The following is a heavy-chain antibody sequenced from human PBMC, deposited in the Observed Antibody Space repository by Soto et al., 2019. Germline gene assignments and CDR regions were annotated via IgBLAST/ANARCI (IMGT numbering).Heavy chain of an antibody. D-gene: IGHD3-3*01. CDR2: FYSTERS. Sequence: QVQLQESGPGLVKPSETLSLTCTVSGASFTCCSWSWIRQPAGKGLEWIGRFYSTERSIFNPNLTGRVPISVDTSKHELSLKVASGTSADTAAYYCARDGGTAGDLWGQGTLVTLS. J-gene: IGHJ5*02. CDR3: ARDGGTAGDL. V-gene: IGHV4-4*07. CDR1: GASFTCCS.